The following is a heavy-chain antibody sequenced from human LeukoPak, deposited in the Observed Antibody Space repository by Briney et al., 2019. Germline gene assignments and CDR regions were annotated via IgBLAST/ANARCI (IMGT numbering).Heavy chain of an antibody. CDR2: INHSGST. CDR1: GGSFSGYY. Sequence: SETLSLTCAVYGGSFSGYYWSWIRQPPGKGLEWIGEINHSGSTNFNPSLKSRVTISVDTSKNQFSLKLSSVTAADTAVYYCAREPDYWIGGYYMDVWGKGTTVTISS. J-gene: IGHJ6*03. V-gene: IGHV4-34*01. D-gene: IGHD3-10*01. CDR3: AREPDYWIGGYYMDV.